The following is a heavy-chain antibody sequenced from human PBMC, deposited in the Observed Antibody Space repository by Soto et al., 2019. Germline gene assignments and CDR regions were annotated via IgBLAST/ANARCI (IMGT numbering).Heavy chain of an antibody. CDR2: IYWNDDK. V-gene: IGHV2-5*01. CDR3: AHDYYDGSGYYPHDAFDI. Sequence: QITLKESGPTLVKPTQTLTLTCTFSGFSLSTSAVGVGWIRQPPGKALEWLALIYWNDDKRYSPSLKSRLTITMDTSKHQVVLTMTNMDPVDTATYCCAHDYYDGSGYYPHDAFDIWGQGTMVTVSS. D-gene: IGHD3-22*01. J-gene: IGHJ3*02. CDR1: GFSLSTSAVG.